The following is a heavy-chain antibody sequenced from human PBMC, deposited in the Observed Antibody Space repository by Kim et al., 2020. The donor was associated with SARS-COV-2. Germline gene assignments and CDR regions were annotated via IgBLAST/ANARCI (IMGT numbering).Heavy chain of an antibody. J-gene: IGHJ3*02. CDR3: ARDWGGYAFDI. CDR2: T. V-gene: IGHV4-59*01. Sequence: TTHTPSLKSRVTISVATSKNQFSLKLSSVTAADTAVYYCARDWGGYAFDIWGQGTMVTVSS. D-gene: IGHD3-3*01.